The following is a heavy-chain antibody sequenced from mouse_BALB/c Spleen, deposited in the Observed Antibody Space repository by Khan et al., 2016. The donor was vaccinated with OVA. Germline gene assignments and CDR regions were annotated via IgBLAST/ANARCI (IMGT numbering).Heavy chain of an antibody. Sequence: VQLKQSGPGLVQPSQSLSITCTVSGFSLTNYGVHWVRQSPGKGLEWLGVIWSGGFTDYNATFISRLTISKDNSKGQVFFNMNGLQANDTAIYYCASNRNGYFDYWGQGSTLTVSS. CDR3: ASNRNGYFDY. D-gene: IGHD1-1*02. CDR2: IWSGGFT. V-gene: IGHV2-2*02. CDR1: GFSLTNYG. J-gene: IGHJ2*01.